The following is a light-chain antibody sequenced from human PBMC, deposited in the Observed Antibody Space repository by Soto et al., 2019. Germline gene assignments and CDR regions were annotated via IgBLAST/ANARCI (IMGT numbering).Light chain of an antibody. CDR1: SSDVGGYKY. J-gene: IGLJ1*01. V-gene: IGLV2-14*01. Sequence: QSALTQPASVSGSPGQSITISCTGTSSDVGGYKYVSWYQQHPDKAPKLIIYDVTNRPSGISNRFSGSKSGNTASLTISGLQAEDEAVYYCSSYTSSSSYVFGTGTKLTVL. CDR3: SSYTSSSSYV. CDR2: DVT.